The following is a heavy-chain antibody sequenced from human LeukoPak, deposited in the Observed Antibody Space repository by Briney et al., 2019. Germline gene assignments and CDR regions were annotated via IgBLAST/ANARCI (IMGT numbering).Heavy chain of an antibody. V-gene: IGHV3-48*04. CDR1: GFTFSSYS. CDR2: ISSSSSTI. Sequence: GSLRLSCAASGFTFSSYSMNWVRQAPGKGLEWVSYISSSSSTIYYADSVKGRFTISRDNAKNSLYLQMNSLRAEDTAVYYCARGVDEPGLLPGYWGQGTLVTVSS. D-gene: IGHD2-15*01. J-gene: IGHJ4*02. CDR3: ARGVDEPGLLPGY.